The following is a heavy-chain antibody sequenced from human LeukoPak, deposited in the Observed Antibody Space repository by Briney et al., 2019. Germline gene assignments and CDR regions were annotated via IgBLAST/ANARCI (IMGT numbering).Heavy chain of an antibody. Sequence: SQTLSLTCTVSGGSVSSGDYYWRWIRQPPGKGLEWIGYIYYSGSTYYNPSLKSRVTISVDTSKNQFSLKLSSVTAADTAVYYCARDRNYYDSRGWYFDYWGQGTLVTVSS. V-gene: IGHV4-30-4*08. CDR2: IYYSGST. CDR3: ARDRNYYDSRGWYFDY. D-gene: IGHD3-22*01. CDR1: GGSVSSGDYY. J-gene: IGHJ4*02.